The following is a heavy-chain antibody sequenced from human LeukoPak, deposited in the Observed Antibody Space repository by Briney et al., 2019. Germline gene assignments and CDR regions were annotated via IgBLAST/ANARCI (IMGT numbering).Heavy chain of an antibody. CDR3: ARANPPYPGGRWPD. Sequence: SETLSLTCTVSGGSISSIIYYWGWFRQPPGKGLEWIGSVYRSGSAYYNPSLKSRLLVSVDTSNNQFSLKLNFVTVADTAMYYCARANPPYPGGRWPDWGQGTQVIVSS. V-gene: IGHV4-39*07. D-gene: IGHD5-24*01. J-gene: IGHJ4*02. CDR1: GGSISSIIYY. CDR2: VYRSGSA.